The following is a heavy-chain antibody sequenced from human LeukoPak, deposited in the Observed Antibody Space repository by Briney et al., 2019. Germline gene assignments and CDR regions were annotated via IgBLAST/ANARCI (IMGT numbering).Heavy chain of an antibody. CDR2: ISWNSGSI. Sequence: GRSLRLSCAASGFTFDDYAMHWVRQAPGKGLEWVSGISWNSGSIGYADSVKGRFTISRDNAKTSLYLQMNSLRAEDTALYYCAKDMYSSSWYWFDPWGQGTLVTVSS. J-gene: IGHJ5*02. CDR1: GFTFDDYA. V-gene: IGHV3-9*01. D-gene: IGHD6-13*01. CDR3: AKDMYSSSWYWFDP.